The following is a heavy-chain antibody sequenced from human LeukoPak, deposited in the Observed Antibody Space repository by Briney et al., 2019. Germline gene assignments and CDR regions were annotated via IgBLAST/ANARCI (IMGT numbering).Heavy chain of an antibody. Sequence: GGSLRLSCAASGFTFSSHWMSWVRQAPGKGLEWVANIKQDGSEKYYVDSVKGRFTISRDNAKGSLYLQMNNQRAEDTAVYFCARDKGTVTPRGYYYYMDVWGRGTTVTVSS. CDR1: GFTFSSHW. J-gene: IGHJ6*03. D-gene: IGHD4-11*01. CDR2: IKQDGSEK. V-gene: IGHV3-7*01. CDR3: ARDKGTVTPRGYYYYMDV.